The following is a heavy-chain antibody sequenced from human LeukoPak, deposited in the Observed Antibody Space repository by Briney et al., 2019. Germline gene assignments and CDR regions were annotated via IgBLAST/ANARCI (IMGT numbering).Heavy chain of an antibody. V-gene: IGHV3-48*03. CDR2: ISSSGSYT. CDR3: ARYPMGNYDSGLDY. J-gene: IGHJ4*02. CDR1: GFTFSSYE. D-gene: IGHD3-10*01. Sequence: RPGGSLRLSCAASGFTFSSYEMNWVRQAPGKGLEWVLYISSSGSYTNYADSVKGRFTISRDNAKNSLYLQMNSLRAEDTAVYYCARYPMGNYDSGLDYWGRGTLVTVSS.